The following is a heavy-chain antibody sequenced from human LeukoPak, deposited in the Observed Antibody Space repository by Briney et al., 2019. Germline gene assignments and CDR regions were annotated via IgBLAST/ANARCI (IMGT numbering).Heavy chain of an antibody. D-gene: IGHD2-2*01. V-gene: IGHV4-39*07. CDR3: ARDNIVVVPPFYYMDV. CDR1: GDSISSDNYY. CDR2: IYYSGNT. J-gene: IGHJ6*03. Sequence: SETLSLTCVVSGDSISSDNYYWGWIRQPPGKGLEWIGGIYYSGNTYYNPSLKSRVTISVDTSKNQFSLKLSSVTAADTAVYYCARDNIVVVPPFYYMDVWGKGTTVTVSS.